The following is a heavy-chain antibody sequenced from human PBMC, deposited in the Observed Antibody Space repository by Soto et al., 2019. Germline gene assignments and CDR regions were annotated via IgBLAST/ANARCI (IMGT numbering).Heavy chain of an antibody. Sequence: ESGGGLVQPGGSLRLSCAASGFTFSDHYMDWVRQAPGKGLEWVGRSRDKVHSHTTEYAASVKGRFTISRGDSENSLYLQMNSLKTEDTAVYYCARGVVSTGYFAYWGQGTLVTVSS. J-gene: IGHJ4*02. CDR2: SRDKVHSHTT. D-gene: IGHD5-12*01. CDR1: GFTFSDHY. CDR3: ARGVVSTGYFAY. V-gene: IGHV3-72*01.